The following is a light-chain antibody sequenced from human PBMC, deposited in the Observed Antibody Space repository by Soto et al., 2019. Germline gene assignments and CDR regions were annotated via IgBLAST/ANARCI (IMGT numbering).Light chain of an antibody. CDR2: GAS. CDR3: QQYYNWPRT. J-gene: IGKJ1*01. V-gene: IGKV3-15*01. CDR1: QSLGSD. Sequence: ELVMTQSPGTLSLSPGDTATLSCRASQSLGSDLAWYQQKPGQAPRLLIFGASARPTGIPARISGSGSGTEFTLTISSLRSEDFAVYFCQQYYNWPRTFGQGTKVDI.